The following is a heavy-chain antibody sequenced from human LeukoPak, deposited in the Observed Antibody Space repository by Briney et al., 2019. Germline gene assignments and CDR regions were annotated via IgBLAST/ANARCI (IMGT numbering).Heavy chain of an antibody. J-gene: IGHJ4*02. Sequence: PGGSLSLSCAASGFTSSSYWMRWVRQAPGKGLEWVANIKQVGSEKYYVDSVKGRFTISRDNAKNSLYLQMSSLRAEDTAVYYCARVGSWSAYFDYWGQGTLVTVSS. CDR2: IKQVGSEK. D-gene: IGHD2-15*01. CDR3: ARVGSWSAYFDY. V-gene: IGHV3-7*01. CDR1: GFTSSSYW.